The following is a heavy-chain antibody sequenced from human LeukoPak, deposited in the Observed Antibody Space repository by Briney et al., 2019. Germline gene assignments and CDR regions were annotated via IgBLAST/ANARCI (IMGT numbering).Heavy chain of an antibody. CDR1: GVSISSYY. CDR2: IYNSGST. Sequence: SETLSLTCTVSGVSISSYYWSWIRQPPGKGLEWIGYIYNSGSTNYNPSLKSRVTISVDTSKNQFSLKLSSVTPADTAMYYCASEQVGINGMDVWGQGTMVTVSS. CDR3: ASEQVGINGMDV. J-gene: IGHJ6*02. V-gene: IGHV4-59*12. D-gene: IGHD1-14*01.